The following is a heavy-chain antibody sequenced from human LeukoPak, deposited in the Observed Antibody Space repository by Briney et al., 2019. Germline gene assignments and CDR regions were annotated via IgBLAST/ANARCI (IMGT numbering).Heavy chain of an antibody. V-gene: IGHV4-59*08. CDR3: ARHWLDSGTPDRFDY. D-gene: IGHD3-10*01. CDR1: GGSISSYY. CDR2: IYHSGST. J-gene: IGHJ4*02. Sequence: SETLSLTCIVSGGSISSYYWSWIRQPPGKGLEWIGHIYHSGSTNYNPSLKSRVTILVDTSKNQFSLKLSSVTAADTAVYYCARHWLDSGTPDRFDYWGQGTLVAVSS.